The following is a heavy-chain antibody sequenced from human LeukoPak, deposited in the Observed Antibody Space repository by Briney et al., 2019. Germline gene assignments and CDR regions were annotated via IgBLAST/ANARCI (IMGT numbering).Heavy chain of an antibody. CDR3: ARESYGDRAYYMDV. V-gene: IGHV3-30*02. CDR1: GFTFSSYG. CDR2: IRYDGRNK. J-gene: IGHJ6*03. Sequence: GGSLRLSCAASGFTFSSYGMHWVRQAPGKGLEWVAFIRYDGRNKYYADSVKGRFTISRDNSKNTLYLQMNSLRAEDTAVYYCARESYGDRAYYMDVWGKGTTVTVSS. D-gene: IGHD4-17*01.